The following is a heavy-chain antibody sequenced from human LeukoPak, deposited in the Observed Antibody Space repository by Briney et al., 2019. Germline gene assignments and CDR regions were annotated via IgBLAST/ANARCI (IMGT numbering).Heavy chain of an antibody. CDR2: IYYTGST. D-gene: IGHD6-6*01. CDR3: ASHRAYGSSCPFEY. Sequence: SETLSLTCSVSGGSIRSLYRSWIRQPPGKGLEWIGYIYYTGSTNYNPSLKSRVTMFVDMSKNQFSLRLSSVTAADTAVYYCASHRAYGSSCPFEYWGQGSLVTVSS. J-gene: IGHJ4*02. V-gene: IGHV4-59*08. CDR1: GGSIRSLY.